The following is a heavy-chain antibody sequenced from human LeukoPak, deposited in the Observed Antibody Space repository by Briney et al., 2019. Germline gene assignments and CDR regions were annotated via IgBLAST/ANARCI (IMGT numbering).Heavy chain of an antibody. CDR3: SGGYYYMVV. CDR2: IIPIFGTT. CDR1: GGTLSSYG. J-gene: IGHJ6*03. V-gene: IGHV1-69*06. Sequence: GASVKVSCKASGGTLSSYGISWVRQAPGQGLEWMGGIIPIFGTTNYAQKFQGRVTITADKSTSTAYMELSSLRSEDTAVYSNSGGYYYMVVWGKGTTVTVSS. D-gene: IGHD4-11*01.